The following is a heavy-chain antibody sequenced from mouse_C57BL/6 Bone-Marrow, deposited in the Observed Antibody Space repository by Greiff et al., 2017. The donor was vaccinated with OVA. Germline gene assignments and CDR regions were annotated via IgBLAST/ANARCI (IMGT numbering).Heavy chain of an antibody. CDR1: GYTFTSYW. V-gene: IGHV1-64*01. Sequence: QVQLQQPGAELVKPGASVKLSCKASGYTFTSYWMHWVKQRPGQGLEWIGMIHPNSGSTNYNEKFKSKATLTVGKSSSTAYMQLSSLTSEDSAVYYCARGSAYYSNYYFDYWGQGTTLTVSS. CDR2: IHPNSGST. J-gene: IGHJ2*01. CDR3: ARGSAYYSNYYFDY. D-gene: IGHD2-5*01.